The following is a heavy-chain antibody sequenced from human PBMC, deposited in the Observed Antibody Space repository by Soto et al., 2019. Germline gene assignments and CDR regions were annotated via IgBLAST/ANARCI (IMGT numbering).Heavy chain of an antibody. D-gene: IGHD3-22*01. CDR3: ARDGDDRNAFDI. Sequence: QVQLVESGGGVVQPGRSLRLSCAASGFTFSSYAMHWVRQAPGKGLEWVAVISYDGSNKYYADSVKGRFTISRDNSKNTRYLQMNSLRAEDTAVYYCARDGDDRNAFDIWGQGTMVTVSS. CDR1: GFTFSSYA. CDR2: ISYDGSNK. J-gene: IGHJ3*02. V-gene: IGHV3-30-3*01.